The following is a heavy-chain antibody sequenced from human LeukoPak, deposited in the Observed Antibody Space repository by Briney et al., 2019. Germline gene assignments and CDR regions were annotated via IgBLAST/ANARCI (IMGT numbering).Heavy chain of an antibody. Sequence: PSETLSLTCTVSGGSISSYYWSWIRQPPGKGLEWIGYIYYSGSTNYNPSLKSRVTISVDTSKNQFSLKLGSVTAADTAVYYCARSRTGWYDAFDIWGQGTMVTVSS. CDR1: GGSISSYY. D-gene: IGHD6-19*01. CDR2: IYYSGST. CDR3: ARSRTGWYDAFDI. J-gene: IGHJ3*02. V-gene: IGHV4-59*01.